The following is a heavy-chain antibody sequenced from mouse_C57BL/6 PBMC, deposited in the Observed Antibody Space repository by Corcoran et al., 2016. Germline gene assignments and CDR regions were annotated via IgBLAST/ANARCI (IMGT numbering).Heavy chain of an antibody. CDR1: GYTFTDYY. J-gene: IGHJ4*01. D-gene: IGHD4-1*01. CDR2: INPNNGGT. CDR3: ARSLTGYYAMDY. Sequence: EVQLQRSGPELVKPGASVKISCKASGYTFTDYYMNWVKQSHGKSLEWIGDINPNNGGTSYNQKFKGKATLTVDKSSSTAYMELRSLTSEDSAVYYCARSLTGYYAMDYWGQGTSVTVSS. V-gene: IGHV1-26*01.